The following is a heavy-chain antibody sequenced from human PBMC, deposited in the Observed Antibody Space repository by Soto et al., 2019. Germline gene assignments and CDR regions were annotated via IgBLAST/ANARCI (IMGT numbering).Heavy chain of an antibody. CDR1: GFMFSSYW. J-gene: IGHJ4*02. Sequence: EVQLVESGGGLVQPGGSLRLSCAATGFMFSSYWMTWVRQAPGKGLEWVANINQNGSERYYVDSVEGRFTISRDNAKNSVFLQMNNLRVEDTAMYYCATDILDFWGQGTLVTVSS. CDR2: INQNGSER. CDR3: ATDILDF. V-gene: IGHV3-7*05. D-gene: IGHD3-9*01.